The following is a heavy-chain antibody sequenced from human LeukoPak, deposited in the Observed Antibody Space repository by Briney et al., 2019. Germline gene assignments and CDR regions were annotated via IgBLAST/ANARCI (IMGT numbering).Heavy chain of an antibody. CDR2: MRRDGNEI. V-gene: IGHV3-7*01. Sequence: GGSLRLSCSASGFTFSTYWMSWVRQAPGKGLEWVANMRRDGNEIYYLDSVKGRFTISRDNAKNSLYLQMNSLRAEDTAVYYCARVAKHRITIFGVVIQYNWFDPWGQGTLVTVSS. D-gene: IGHD3-3*01. J-gene: IGHJ5*02. CDR3: ARVAKHRITIFGVVIQYNWFDP. CDR1: GFTFSTYW.